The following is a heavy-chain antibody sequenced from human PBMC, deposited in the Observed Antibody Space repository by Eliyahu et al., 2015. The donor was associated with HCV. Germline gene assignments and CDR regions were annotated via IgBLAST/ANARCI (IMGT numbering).Heavy chain of an antibody. CDR1: GYTFTNNY. Sequence: QVQLVQSGTEVKKPGASVNVSCKASGYTFTNNYFHWVRQAPGQGLEWIGIINPSGGRTTYAEKFQGRVAMTRDTSTTTVYMELSGLRPDDTAVYYCARLLSLAVADHWGQGTLVTVSS. CDR3: ARLLSLAVADH. CDR2: INPSGGRT. J-gene: IGHJ4*02. D-gene: IGHD6-19*01. V-gene: IGHV1-46*01.